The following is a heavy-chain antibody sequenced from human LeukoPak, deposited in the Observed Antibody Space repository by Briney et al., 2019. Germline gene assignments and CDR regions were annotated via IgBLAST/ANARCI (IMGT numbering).Heavy chain of an antibody. Sequence: GASVKVSCKASGGTFSSYAISWVRQAPGQGLEWMGIINPSGGSTSYAQKFQGRVTMTRDTSTSTVYMELSSLRSEDTAVYYCARQWLINWFDPWGQGTLVTVSS. V-gene: IGHV1-46*01. J-gene: IGHJ5*02. CDR3: ARQWLINWFDP. D-gene: IGHD6-19*01. CDR1: GGTFSSYA. CDR2: INPSGGST.